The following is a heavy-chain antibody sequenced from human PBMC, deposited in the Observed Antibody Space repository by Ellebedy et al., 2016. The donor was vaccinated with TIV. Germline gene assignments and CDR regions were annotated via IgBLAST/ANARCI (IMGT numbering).Heavy chain of an antibody. CDR2: IWYDGSNK. D-gene: IGHD2-15*01. Sequence: GGSLRLSXAASGFTFSSYAMHWVRQAPGKGLEWVAVIWYDGSNKYYADSVKGRFTISRDNSKNTLYLQMNSLRAEDTAVYYCAKTGGYCSGGSSCWADYYGMDVWGQGTTVTVSS. V-gene: IGHV3-33*06. J-gene: IGHJ6*02. CDR3: AKTGGYCSGGSSCWADYYGMDV. CDR1: GFTFSSYA.